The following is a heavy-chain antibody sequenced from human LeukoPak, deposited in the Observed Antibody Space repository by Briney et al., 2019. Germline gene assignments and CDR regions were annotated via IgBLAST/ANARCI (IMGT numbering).Heavy chain of an antibody. D-gene: IGHD2-2*01. CDR2: INPNSGGT. CDR1: GYTFSDYY. CDR3: ATSRGGTSFDY. Sequence: ASVKVSCKASGYTFSDYYMHWVRQAPGQGPEWMGWINPNSGGTNYAQKFQGRVTMTWDTSISTAYMELSRPRFDDTAVFYCATSRGGTSFDYWGQGTLVTVSS. J-gene: IGHJ4*02. V-gene: IGHV1-2*02.